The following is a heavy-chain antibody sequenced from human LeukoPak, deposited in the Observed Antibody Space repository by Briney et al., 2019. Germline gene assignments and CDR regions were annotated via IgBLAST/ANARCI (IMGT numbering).Heavy chain of an antibody. D-gene: IGHD3-10*01. J-gene: IGHJ6*04. Sequence: GGSLRLSCAASGFTFSSYSMNWVRQAPGKGLEWVSSISSSSSYVYYADSVKGRFTISRDNAKNSLYLQMNSLRAEDTAVYYCARAVRDYLYYYYGMDVWGKGTTVTVSS. V-gene: IGHV3-21*01. CDR3: ARAVRDYLYYYYGMDV. CDR1: GFTFSSYS. CDR2: ISSSSSYV.